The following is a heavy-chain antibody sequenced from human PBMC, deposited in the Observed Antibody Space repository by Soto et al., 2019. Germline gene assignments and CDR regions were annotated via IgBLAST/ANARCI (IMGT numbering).Heavy chain of an antibody. J-gene: IGHJ4*02. V-gene: IGHV5-51*01. CDR1: GYNFANYW. CDR2: IYPGDSDT. Sequence: GESLKISCQGSGYNFANYWIAWVRQMPGKGLEWMGIIYPGDSDTTYNPSFQGQVTFSADKSINTAYLQWSSLKASDTAMYYCARIPFAATGFYFDYWAQGTLVTVSS. D-gene: IGHD6-13*01. CDR3: ARIPFAATGFYFDY.